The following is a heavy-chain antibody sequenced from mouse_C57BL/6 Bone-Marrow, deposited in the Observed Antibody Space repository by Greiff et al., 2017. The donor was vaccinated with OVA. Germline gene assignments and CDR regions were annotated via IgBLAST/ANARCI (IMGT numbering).Heavy chain of an antibody. D-gene: IGHD1-1*01. V-gene: IGHV2-4*01. CDR1: GFSLTSFG. Sequence: QVQLQQSGPGLVQPSQSLSITCPVSGFSLTSFGVHWVRQPPGKGLEWLGVIWSGGSTDYNAAFISRLSISKDNSKSQVFFKMNSLQADDTAIYYCAKDTVDYYAMDYWGQGTSVTVSS. CDR3: AKDTVDYYAMDY. J-gene: IGHJ4*01. CDR2: IWSGGST.